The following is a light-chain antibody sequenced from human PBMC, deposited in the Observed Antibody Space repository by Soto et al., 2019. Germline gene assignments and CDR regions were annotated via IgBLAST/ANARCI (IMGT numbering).Light chain of an antibody. V-gene: IGLV2-8*01. J-gene: IGLJ2*01. CDR1: SSDVDGHNY. CDR3: TSYAGSDNVI. Sequence: QSALTQPPSASGSPGQSVTISCTGTSSDVDGHNYVSWYQQHPGKAPKLLIYEVIQRPSGVPDRFSGPKSGNTAYLTVSGLQAEDEADYYCTSYAGSDNVIFGGGTKVTVL. CDR2: EVI.